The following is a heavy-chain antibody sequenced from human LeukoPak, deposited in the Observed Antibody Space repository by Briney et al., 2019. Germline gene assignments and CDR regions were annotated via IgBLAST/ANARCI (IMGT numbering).Heavy chain of an antibody. Sequence: GGSLRLSCAASGFPLGTYYMSWVRQAPGKGLEWVANIKQDGSEKHYVDSVKGRFTISRDNSKNSLYLQMSSLRAEDTAVYYCARDPRGSEYSHFDSWGQGTLVTVSS. CDR1: GFPLGTYY. CDR3: ARDPRGSEYSHFDS. V-gene: IGHV3-7*01. J-gene: IGHJ4*02. D-gene: IGHD3-10*01. CDR2: IKQDGSEK.